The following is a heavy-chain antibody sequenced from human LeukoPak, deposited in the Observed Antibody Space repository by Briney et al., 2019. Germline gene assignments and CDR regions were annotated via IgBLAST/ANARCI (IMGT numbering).Heavy chain of an antibody. J-gene: IGHJ6*02. CDR1: GFTVSSNY. D-gene: IGHD4-17*01. Sequence: QSGGSLRLSCAASGFTVSSNYMSWVRQAPGKGLEWVSVIYSGGSTYYADSVKGRFTISRDNSKNTLYLQMNSLRAEDTAAYYCARDITGYGDTGYYYYGMDVWGQGTTVTVSS. CDR3: ARDITGYGDTGYYYYGMDV. CDR2: IYSGGST. V-gene: IGHV3-53*01.